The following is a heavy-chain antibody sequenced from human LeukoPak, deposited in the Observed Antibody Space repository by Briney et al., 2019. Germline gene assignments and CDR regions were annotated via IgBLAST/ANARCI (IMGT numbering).Heavy chain of an antibody. V-gene: IGHV1/OR15-1*04. Sequence: ASVKVSCKASGYIFTDYYMHWVRQAPGQELGWMGRINPNSGGTNYAQKLQGRVTMTRDTSTSTVYMELSSLRSEDTAVYYCARANRGEAFDIWGQGTMVTVSS. CDR3: ARANRGEAFDI. CDR1: GYIFTDYY. D-gene: IGHD1-14*01. J-gene: IGHJ3*02. CDR2: INPNSGGT.